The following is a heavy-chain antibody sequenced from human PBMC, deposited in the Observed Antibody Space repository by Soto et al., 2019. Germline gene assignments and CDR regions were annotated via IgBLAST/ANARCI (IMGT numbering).Heavy chain of an antibody. V-gene: IGHV1-18*01. D-gene: IGHD3-3*01. CDR3: VLVAVFLILSAYDV. CDR2: INTYNGNT. J-gene: IGHJ6*02. Sequence: QVQLVQSGAEVKNPGASVKVSCKASGYTFTRYGIGWARQAPGQGLEWMGWINTYNGNTNYAQNVQGRVTLTTDTXXSKAYMELVSLRTTDTAIYYCVLVAVFLILSAYDVGGQEFTVIVSS. CDR1: GYTFTRYG.